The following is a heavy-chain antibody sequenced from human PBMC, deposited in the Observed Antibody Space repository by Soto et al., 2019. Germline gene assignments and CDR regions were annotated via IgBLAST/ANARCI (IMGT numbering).Heavy chain of an antibody. D-gene: IGHD2-21*02. J-gene: IGHJ4*02. CDR2: VKTSGDTT. Sequence: XGSLRLSCEAAGCAFSTCVMSWVRQAPGKGLDWVSTVKTSGDTTFYADPVKGRFTASRDDSKNTLYLQMSSLRAEDTATYYCTKDVTGDIGADYWGPGTPVTVSS. V-gene: IGHV3-23*01. CDR3: TKDVTGDIGADY. CDR1: GCAFSTCV.